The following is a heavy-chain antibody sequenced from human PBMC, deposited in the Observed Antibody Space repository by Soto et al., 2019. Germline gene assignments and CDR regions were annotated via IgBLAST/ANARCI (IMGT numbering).Heavy chain of an antibody. Sequence: ASVKVSCKASGYTFTSYGISWVRQAPGQGLEWMGWISAYNGNTNYAQKLQGRVTMTTDTSTSTAYMELRSLRSDDTAVYYCARSDPGATIPIYRSSTFDYWGQGALVTVSS. CDR2: ISAYNGNT. V-gene: IGHV1-18*04. J-gene: IGHJ4*02. D-gene: IGHD6-13*01. CDR1: GYTFTSYG. CDR3: ARSDPGATIPIYRSSTFDY.